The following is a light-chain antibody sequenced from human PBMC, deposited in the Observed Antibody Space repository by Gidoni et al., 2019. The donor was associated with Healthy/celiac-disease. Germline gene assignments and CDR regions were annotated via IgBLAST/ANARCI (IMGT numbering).Light chain of an antibody. CDR2: DAS. V-gene: IGKV3-11*01. Sequence: IVLTQSPTTLSLSPGERATLSCRASQSVSSYLAWYQQKPGQAPRLLIYDASTRATGIPARFSGSGSGTDFTLTISSLEPEDFAVYYCQQRSNWPPLLTFGGGTKVEIK. J-gene: IGKJ4*01. CDR1: QSVSSY. CDR3: QQRSNWPPLLT.